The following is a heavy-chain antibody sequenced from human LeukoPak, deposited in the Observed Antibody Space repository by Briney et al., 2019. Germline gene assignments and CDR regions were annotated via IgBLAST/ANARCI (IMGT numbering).Heavy chain of an antibody. J-gene: IGHJ4*02. CDR3: ANSRVGDDNIDY. Sequence: GGSLRLSCAASGFTFSSYGMSWVRQAPGKGLEWVSAISGSGGSTYYADSVKGRFTISRDNSKNTLYLQMNSLRAEDTAVYYCANSRVGDDNIDYWGQGTLVTVSS. CDR2: ISGSGGST. V-gene: IGHV3-23*01. CDR1: GFTFSSYG. D-gene: IGHD1-26*01.